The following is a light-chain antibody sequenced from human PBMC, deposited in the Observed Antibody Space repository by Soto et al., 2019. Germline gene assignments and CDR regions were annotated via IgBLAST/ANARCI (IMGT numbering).Light chain of an antibody. CDR1: RSNIGAGYD. V-gene: IGLV1-40*01. J-gene: IGLJ2*01. CDR2: GNT. Sequence: QSVLTQPPSVSGAPGQRVTISCTGSRSNIGAGYDVHWYQQLPGTAPKLLIDGNTNRPSGIPDRFSGSKSGTSASLAITGLQGGDGAGYLLQSYEIQLSGVGFGGGTKLTVL. CDR3: QSYEIQLSGVG.